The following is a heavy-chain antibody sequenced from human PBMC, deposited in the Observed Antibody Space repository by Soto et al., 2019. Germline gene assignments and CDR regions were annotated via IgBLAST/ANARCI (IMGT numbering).Heavy chain of an antibody. CDR1: GGTFNSYP. CDR2: IIPIIGTT. D-gene: IGHD6-13*01. CDR3: ASSYGTSWYGDY. Sequence: QVQLVQSGAEVKKPGSSVKVSCKASGGTFNSYPITWVRQAPGQGLEWMGGIIPIIGTTNYAQKFQGRVTITADESTTTAYMELISLGFEDTAVYYCASSYGTSWYGDYWGQGTLVTVSS. J-gene: IGHJ4*02. V-gene: IGHV1-69*01.